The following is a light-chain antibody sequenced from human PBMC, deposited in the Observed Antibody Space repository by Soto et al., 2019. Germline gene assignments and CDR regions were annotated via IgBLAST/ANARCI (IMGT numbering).Light chain of an antibody. Sequence: EVMMTQFPDTVSVTPGETVTLSCGASQSVSSSYLAWYQQKPGQAPRLLIYGASSRATGIPDRFSGGGSGTDFTLTISRLEPEDFAVYYCQQFSSYPLTFGGGTKVDIK. J-gene: IGKJ4*01. CDR1: QSVSSSY. CDR3: QQFSSYPLT. V-gene: IGKV3-20*01. CDR2: GAS.